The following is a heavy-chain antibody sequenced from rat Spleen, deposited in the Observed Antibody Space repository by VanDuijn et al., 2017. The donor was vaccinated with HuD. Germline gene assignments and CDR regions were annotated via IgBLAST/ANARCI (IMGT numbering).Heavy chain of an antibody. Sequence: EVQLVESGGGLVQPGRSLKLSCATSGFTFSDYYMAWVRQAPTKGLEWVASISTGGDDTYYRDSVKGRFTISRDNAKSTLYLQMNSVRSEDTATYYCTRHGRGGTTYHYVMDVWGQGASVTVSA. D-gene: IGHD4-3*01. CDR3: TRHGRGGTTYHYVMDV. V-gene: IGHV5-25*01. CDR1: GFTFSDYY. CDR2: ISTGGDDT. J-gene: IGHJ4*01.